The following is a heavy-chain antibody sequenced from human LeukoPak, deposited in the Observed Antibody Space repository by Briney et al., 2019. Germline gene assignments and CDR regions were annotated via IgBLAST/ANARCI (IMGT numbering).Heavy chain of an antibody. D-gene: IGHD6-19*01. CDR3: ARDRGSGWYRSYFDY. J-gene: IGHJ4*02. V-gene: IGHV4-4*07. Sequence: EASETLSLTCTVSGGSISSYYWSWIRQPAGKGLEWIGRIYTSGSTNYNPSLKSRVTMSVDTSKNQFSLKLSSVTAADTAVYYCARDRGSGWYRSYFDYWGQGTLVTVSS. CDR1: GGSISSYY. CDR2: IYTSGST.